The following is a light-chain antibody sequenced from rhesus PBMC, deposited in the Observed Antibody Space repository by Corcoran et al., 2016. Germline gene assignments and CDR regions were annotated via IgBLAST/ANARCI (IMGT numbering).Light chain of an antibody. CDR1: TGDIGSYQY. CDR3: CSYIGNNQFI. Sequence: QSAPTQSPSVSGSPGQSVTISCAGTTGDIGSYQYVSWYQQHPGKAPKLLIYGVSNRPSGVSDRFSGSKSDNTASLTISGLQIEDEGNYYCCSYIGNNQFIFGTGTRLTVV. J-gene: IGLJ1*01. V-gene: IGLV2S7*01. CDR2: GVS.